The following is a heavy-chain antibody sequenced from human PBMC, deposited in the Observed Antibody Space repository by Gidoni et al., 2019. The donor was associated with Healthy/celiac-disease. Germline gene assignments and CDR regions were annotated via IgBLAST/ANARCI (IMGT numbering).Heavy chain of an antibody. V-gene: IGHV4-59*08. D-gene: IGHD2-15*01. CDR1: GGSISSYY. CDR3: ARHPRYCSGGSCYSGGGYFDY. Sequence: QVQLQESGPGLVKPSETLFLTCTVSGGSISSYYWSWIRQPPGKGLVWIGDIYYSGSTNYNPSLKRRVTISVDTSKNQFSLKLSSVTAADTAVYYCARHPRYCSGGSCYSGGGYFDYWGQGTLVTVSS. J-gene: IGHJ4*02. CDR2: IYYSGST.